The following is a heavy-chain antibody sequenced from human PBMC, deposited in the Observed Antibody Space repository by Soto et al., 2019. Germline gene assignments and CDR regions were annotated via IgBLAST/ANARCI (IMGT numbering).Heavy chain of an antibody. Sequence: ASVNVSCKASGYTFTDYFMNWVRQAPGQRLEWKGWISTYNGNTKYAQKLQGRVTMATDTSTSTVYMEMRSLRFDDTAVYYCARDRAYCSTSTCYFEADYWGQGTLVTVSS. D-gene: IGHD2-2*01. CDR2: ISTYNGNT. J-gene: IGHJ4*02. CDR1: GYTFTDYF. V-gene: IGHV1-18*04. CDR3: ARDRAYCSTSTCYFEADY.